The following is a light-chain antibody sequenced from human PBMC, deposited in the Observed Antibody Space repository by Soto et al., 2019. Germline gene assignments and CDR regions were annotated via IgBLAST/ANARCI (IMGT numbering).Light chain of an antibody. CDR1: SSDVGGYNS. CDR2: DVS. CDR3: SSYTSSSTLV. J-gene: IGLJ1*01. V-gene: IGLV2-14*03. Sequence: QSALTQPASVSGSPGHSIAISCTGTSSDVGGYNSVSWYQHHPGKAPKLMIYDVSYRPSGVSDRFSGSKSGNTASLTISGLQAEDEADYYCSSYTSSSTLVFGTGTKVTVL.